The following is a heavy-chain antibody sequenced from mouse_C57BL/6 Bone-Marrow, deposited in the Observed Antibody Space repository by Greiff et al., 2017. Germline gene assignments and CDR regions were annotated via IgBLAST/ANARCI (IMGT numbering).Heavy chain of an antibody. V-gene: IGHV5-9*01. Sequence: VESGGGFVKPGGSLKLSCAASGFTFSSYTMSWVRQTPEQRLQWVAAISGSGGNTYYPASVKGRFTSSRDNDKNILYMKMSSLRSEDTALYYWSRQVTTVLATKYFDVWGTGTTVTVSS. J-gene: IGHJ1*03. CDR1: GFTFSSYT. CDR2: ISGSGGNT. D-gene: IGHD1-1*01. CDR3: SRQVTTVLATKYFDV.